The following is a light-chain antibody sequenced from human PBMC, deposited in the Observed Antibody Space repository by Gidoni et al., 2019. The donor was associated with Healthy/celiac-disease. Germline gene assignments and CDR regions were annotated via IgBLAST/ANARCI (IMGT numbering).Light chain of an antibody. V-gene: IGKV3-20*01. J-gene: IGKJ5*01. Sequence: EFVLTNSPATLSLSPGERATLSCRASQSVSSSYLAWYQQKPGQDPRLLINCASSSATGIPDRVSGSGSGTDYTLTISRLEPEDFAVYYCQQYGSSPPITFGQGTRLEIK. CDR2: CAS. CDR3: QQYGSSPPIT. CDR1: QSVSSSY.